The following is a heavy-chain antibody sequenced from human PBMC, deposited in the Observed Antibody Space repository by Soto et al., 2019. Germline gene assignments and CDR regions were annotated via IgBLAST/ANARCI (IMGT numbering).Heavy chain of an antibody. V-gene: IGHV1-69*06. CDR2: IIPIFGTA. D-gene: IGHD7-27*01. J-gene: IGHJ4*02. Sequence: SVKVSCKASGGTFSSYAISWVRQAPGQGLEWMGGIIPIFGTANYARKFQGRVTITADKSTSTAYMELSSLRSEDTAGYYCARVWGKRNKHYYFDYWGQGTLVTVSS. CDR3: ARVWGKRNKHYYFDY. CDR1: GGTFSSYA.